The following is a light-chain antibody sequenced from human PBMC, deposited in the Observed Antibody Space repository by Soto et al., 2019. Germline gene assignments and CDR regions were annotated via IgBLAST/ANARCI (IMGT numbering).Light chain of an antibody. CDR3: SSYAGSNNYVV. Sequence: QSALTQPPSASGSPGQSVSISCTGTSSDIGAYNSVSWYQQHPGKAPRLMIYGVSKRPSGVPDRFSGSKSGNTASLTVSGLQAEDEADYYCSSYAGSNNYVVFGGGTKVTVL. J-gene: IGLJ2*01. CDR1: SSDIGAYNS. CDR2: GVS. V-gene: IGLV2-8*01.